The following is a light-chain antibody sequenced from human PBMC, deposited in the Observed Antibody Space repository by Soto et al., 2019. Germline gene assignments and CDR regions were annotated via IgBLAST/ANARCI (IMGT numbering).Light chain of an antibody. V-gene: IGKV1-39*01. CDR3: QQSYSTLLT. CDR1: QSISYY. Sequence: DMQMTQSPSSLSASVGDRVTITCRASQSISYYLNWYQQKPGKAPKLLIYAASSLQSGVPSRFSGSGSGTDFTLTISSLQPEDFATYYCQQSYSTLLTFGGGTKVEIK. J-gene: IGKJ4*01. CDR2: AAS.